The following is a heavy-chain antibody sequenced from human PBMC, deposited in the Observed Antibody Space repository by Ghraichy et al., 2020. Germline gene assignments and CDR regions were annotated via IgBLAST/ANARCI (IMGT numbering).Heavy chain of an antibody. D-gene: IGHD6-13*01. CDR3: ARDTQQQLVKWDYYYYMDV. V-gene: IGHV4-59*01. CDR2: IYYSGST. Sequence: SETLSLTCTVSGGSISSYYWSWIRQPPGKGLEWIGYIYYSGSTNYNPSLKSRVTISVDTSKNQFSLKLSSVTAADTAVYYCARDTQQQLVKWDYYYYMDVWGKGTTVTVSS. J-gene: IGHJ6*03. CDR1: GGSISSYY.